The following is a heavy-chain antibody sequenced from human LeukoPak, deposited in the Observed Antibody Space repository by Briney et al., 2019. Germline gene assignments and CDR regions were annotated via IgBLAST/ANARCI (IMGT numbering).Heavy chain of an antibody. D-gene: IGHD3-9*01. CDR1: GGSISSGGYY. CDR3: ARETPGNYDTLTGHAHNWFDP. V-gene: IGHV4-31*03. J-gene: IGHJ5*02. CDR2: IYYSGST. Sequence: SETLSLTCTVSGGSISSGGYYWSWIRRHPGKGLEWIGYIYYSGSTYYNPSLKSRVTISVDTSKNQFSLKLSSVTAADTAVYYCARETPGNYDTLTGHAHNWFDPWGQGTLVTVSS.